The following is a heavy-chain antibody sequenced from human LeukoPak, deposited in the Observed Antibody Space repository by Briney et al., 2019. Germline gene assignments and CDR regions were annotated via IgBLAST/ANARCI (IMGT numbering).Heavy chain of an antibody. CDR1: GFTVSSNY. CDR3: ARRSYGGYVLDAFDI. V-gene: IGHV3-53*04. CDR2: IYSGGST. J-gene: IGHJ3*02. Sequence: PGGSLRLSCAASGFTVSSNYMSWVRQAPGKGLEWVSVIYSGGSTYYADSVKGRFTISRHNSKNTLYLQMNSLRAEDTAVYYCARRSYGGYVLDAFDIWGQGTMVTVSS. D-gene: IGHD4-17*01.